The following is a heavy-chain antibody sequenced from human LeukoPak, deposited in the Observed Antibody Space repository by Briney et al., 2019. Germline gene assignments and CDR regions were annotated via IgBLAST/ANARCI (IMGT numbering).Heavy chain of an antibody. CDR3: AKGLVTTFSY. V-gene: IGHV3-30*04. CDR2: ISYDGSNK. CDR1: GFTFSSYA. J-gene: IGHJ4*02. D-gene: IGHD4-17*01. Sequence: PGGSLRLSCAASGFTFSSYAMHWVRQAPGKGLEWVAVISYDGSNKYYADSVKGRFTISRDNSKNTLYLQMNSLRAEDTAVYYCAKGLVTTFSYWGQGTLVTVSS.